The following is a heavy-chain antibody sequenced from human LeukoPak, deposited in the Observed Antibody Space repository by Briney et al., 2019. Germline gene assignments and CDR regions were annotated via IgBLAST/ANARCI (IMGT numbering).Heavy chain of an antibody. CDR1: GGSISSSNYY. D-gene: IGHD5-18*01. V-gene: IGHV4-39*01. J-gene: IGHJ4*02. CDR3: ARQIGYSYGYFDY. Sequence: SETLSLTCTVSGGSISSSNYYWGWIRQPPGKGLEWIGTMFYGGTTYYSPSLKSRVTISVDTSKNQFSLKLSSVTAADTAVYFCARQIGYSYGYFDYWGQGTLVTVSS. CDR2: MFYGGTT.